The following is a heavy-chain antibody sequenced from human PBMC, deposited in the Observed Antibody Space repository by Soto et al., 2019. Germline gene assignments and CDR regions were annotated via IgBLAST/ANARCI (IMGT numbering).Heavy chain of an antibody. V-gene: IGHV4-30-4*01. CDR3: ARVPSPFDYYYAMDV. CDR2: TFSSGTT. D-gene: IGHD3-16*01. Sequence: SETLSLTCTVSGDSITGGNKYWSWIRQPQGKGLEWIGYTFSSGTTYYNPSLKSRLTMSLDASQNQFSLKLNSLTDADTAVYFCARVPSPFDYYYAMDVWGQGTTVTV. CDR1: GDSITGGNKY. J-gene: IGHJ6*02.